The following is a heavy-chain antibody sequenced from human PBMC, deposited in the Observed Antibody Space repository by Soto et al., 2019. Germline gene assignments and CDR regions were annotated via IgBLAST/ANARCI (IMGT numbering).Heavy chain of an antibody. V-gene: IGHV3-23*01. CDR2: ISGSGGST. CDR3: ANGEVRAIIPSYFDH. D-gene: IGHD3-10*01. Sequence: GGSLRLSCAASGFTFSSYAMSWVRQAPGKGLEWVSAISGSGGSTYYADSVKGRFTISRDNSKNTLYLQMDSLRAEDTAVYYCANGEVRAIIPSYFDHWRPAPLVTVS. CDR1: GFTFSSYA. J-gene: IGHJ4*02.